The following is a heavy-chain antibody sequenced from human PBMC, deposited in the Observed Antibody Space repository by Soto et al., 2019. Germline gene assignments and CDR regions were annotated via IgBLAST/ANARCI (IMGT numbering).Heavy chain of an antibody. J-gene: IGHJ4*02. CDR2: ISLSGGT. CDR1: GGSFSNYI. V-gene: IGHV4-34*01. CDR3: ARGYGERWPTSNY. Sequence: SETLSLTCAFYGGSFSNYIWNWIRQPPGKGLEWVGEISLSGGTNYNPSLKSRVTISADTSKNQFSLNLSSATAADTAVYYCARGYGERWPTSNYWGQGILVTVSS. D-gene: IGHD3-10*01.